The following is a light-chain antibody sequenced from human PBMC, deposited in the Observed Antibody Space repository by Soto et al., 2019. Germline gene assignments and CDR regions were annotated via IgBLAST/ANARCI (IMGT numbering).Light chain of an antibody. Sequence: QSALTQPASVSGSPGQSITISCTGTSSDVGSYNLVSWYQQHPGKAPKVMIYEGSKRPSGVSNRFSGSKSGNTASLTISGLQAEDEADYYCCSYAGRTTFYVFGTGTKLTVL. CDR2: EGS. CDR1: SSDVGSYNL. J-gene: IGLJ1*01. V-gene: IGLV2-23*03. CDR3: CSYAGRTTFYV.